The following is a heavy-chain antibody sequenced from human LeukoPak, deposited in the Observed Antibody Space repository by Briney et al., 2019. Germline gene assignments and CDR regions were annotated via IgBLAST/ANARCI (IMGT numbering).Heavy chain of an antibody. CDR1: GFTFSSYA. Sequence: PGGSLRLSCAASGFTFSSYAMHWVRQAPGKGLEWLSLISYAGDNKYEADSVKGRFTISRDNSKNTLFLQMDSLQPDDTAMYFCAKGAGYNFYYMDVWGKGTMVSVSS. J-gene: IGHJ6*03. CDR2: ISYAGDNK. CDR3: AKGAGYNFYYMDV. D-gene: IGHD5-24*01. V-gene: IGHV3-30*04.